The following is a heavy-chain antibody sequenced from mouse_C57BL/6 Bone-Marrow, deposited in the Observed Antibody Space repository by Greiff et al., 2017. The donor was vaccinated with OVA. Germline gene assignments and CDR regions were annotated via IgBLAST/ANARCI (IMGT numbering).Heavy chain of an antibody. V-gene: IGHV5-6*02. CDR3: ARRRGLELFFYYFDY. CDR1: GFTFSSYG. J-gene: IGHJ2*01. D-gene: IGHD1-1*01. Sequence: DVKLVESGGDLVKPGGSLKLSCAASGFTFSSYGMSWVRQTPDKRLEWVATISSGGSYTYYPDSVKGRFTISRDNAKNTLYLQMSSLKSEDTAMYYCARRRGLELFFYYFDYWGQGTTLTVSS. CDR2: ISSGGSYT.